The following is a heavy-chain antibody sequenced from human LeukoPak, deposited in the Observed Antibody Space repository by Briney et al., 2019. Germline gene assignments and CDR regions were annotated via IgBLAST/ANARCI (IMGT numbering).Heavy chain of an antibody. D-gene: IGHD3/OR15-3a*01. CDR2: INNDGSDT. CDR3: VRGSFGPDI. J-gene: IGHJ3*02. V-gene: IGHV3-74*01. CDR1: GFTFSNYW. Sequence: GGSLRLSCAASGFTFSNYWMRWVRQAPRKGLVWVSRINNDGSDTTYADSVKGRFTISRDNAKNTLYLQMNSLRAEDTAVYYCVRGSFGPDIWGQGTMVTVSS.